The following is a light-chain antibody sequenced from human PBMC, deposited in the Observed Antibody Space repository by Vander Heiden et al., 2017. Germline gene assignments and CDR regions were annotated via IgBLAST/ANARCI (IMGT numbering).Light chain of an antibody. J-gene: IGKJ3*01. V-gene: IGKV3-20*01. CDR2: GGA. CDR3: QQYCSSLLFT. Sequence: EIVLPQSPCPLPLSPGERATLCCRASQSVSSSYLAWYQQKPGQDPRHLIYGGASRATGSPDRFSGSGSGTDVTLTISRRVPEDFAVYYCQQYCSSLLFTFGPGTKVDIK. CDR1: QSVSSSY.